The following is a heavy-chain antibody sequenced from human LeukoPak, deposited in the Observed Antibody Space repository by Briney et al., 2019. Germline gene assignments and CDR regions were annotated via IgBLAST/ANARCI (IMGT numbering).Heavy chain of an antibody. D-gene: IGHD2-15*01. CDR2: MNSDGSNT. J-gene: IGHJ4*02. CDR3: ARDICSGIGCYPRAPFDY. CDR1: GFTFSRYW. Sequence: GGSLRLSCAASGFTFSRYWMHWVRQAPGEGLVWVSRMNSDGSNTNYADSVKGRFTISRDNAKNTLYLQMNSLRADDTAVYYCARDICSGIGCYPRAPFDYWGQGALVTVSS. V-gene: IGHV3-74*01.